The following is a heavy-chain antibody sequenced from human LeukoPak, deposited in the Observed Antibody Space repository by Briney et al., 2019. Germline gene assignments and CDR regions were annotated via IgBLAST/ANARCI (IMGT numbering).Heavy chain of an antibody. D-gene: IGHD4-11*01. CDR2: LGTDGTYT. CDR3: VRDPSNSGNWFDL. CDR1: GFNLRDYW. V-gene: IGHV3-74*01. Sequence: GGSLRLSCSASGFNLRDYWMHWVRQAPGKGLVWVSRLGTDGTYTNYADSVTGRFTISRDNAKNTLYLQMDSLRAEDTSFYYCVRDPSNSGNWFDLWGQGTLVTVSS. J-gene: IGHJ5*02.